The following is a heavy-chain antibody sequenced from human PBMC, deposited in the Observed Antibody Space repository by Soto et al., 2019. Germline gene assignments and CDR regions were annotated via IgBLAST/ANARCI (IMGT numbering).Heavy chain of an antibody. Sequence: GGSLKLSCAASGFTFSSYWMHWVRQAPGKGLVWVSRINSDGSSTSYADSVKGRFTISRDNAKNTLYLQMNSVRAEDTAVYYCARGGSGSYYRHWGQGTLVTVSS. CDR2: INSDGSST. J-gene: IGHJ4*02. D-gene: IGHD1-26*01. CDR1: GFTFSSYW. V-gene: IGHV3-74*01. CDR3: ARGGSGSYYRH.